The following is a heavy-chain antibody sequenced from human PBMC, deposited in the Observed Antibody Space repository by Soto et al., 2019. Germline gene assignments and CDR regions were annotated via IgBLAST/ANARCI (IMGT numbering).Heavy chain of an antibody. J-gene: IGHJ4*02. CDR1: GYTFTSYG. D-gene: IGHD3-22*01. V-gene: IGHV1-18*04. Sequence: ASVKVSCRASGYTFTSYGISWVRQAPGQGLEWMGLISAYNGNTNYAQKLQGRGTMTTDTATSTAYMELRSLRSDDTAVYYCAKERPPYYYDSSGSYYFDYGGQGTLVTVSS. CDR2: ISAYNGNT. CDR3: AKERPPYYYDSSGSYYFDY.